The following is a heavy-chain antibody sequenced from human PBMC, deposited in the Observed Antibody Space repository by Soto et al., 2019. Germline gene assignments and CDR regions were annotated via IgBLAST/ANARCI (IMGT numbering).Heavy chain of an antibody. J-gene: IGHJ4*02. CDR3: TRETVAGITGLDY. CDR1: GFNVGAFA. V-gene: IGHV3-23*01. CDR2: ISVSDAFI. D-gene: IGHD1-20*01. Sequence: VGSLRLSCAASGFNVGAFAVNWVRQAPGKGLEWVSGISVSDAFIYYADSVRGRFSISRDASENILYLQMNSLRVDDTALYYCTRETVAGITGLDYWGPGTLVTVSS.